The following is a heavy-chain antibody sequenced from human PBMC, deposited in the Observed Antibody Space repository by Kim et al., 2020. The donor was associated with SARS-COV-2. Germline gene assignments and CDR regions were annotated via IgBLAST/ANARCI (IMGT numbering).Heavy chain of an antibody. J-gene: IGHJ4*02. Sequence: GGSLRLSCAASGFTFSSYGMHWVRQAPGKGLEWVAVISYDGSNKYYADSVKGRFTISRDNSKNTLYLQMNSLRAEDTAVYYCAKDVLPITISHVPYDYWGQGTLVTVSS. CDR1: GFTFSSYG. D-gene: IGHD3-10*01. CDR2: ISYDGSNK. CDR3: AKDVLPITISHVPYDY. V-gene: IGHV3-30*18.